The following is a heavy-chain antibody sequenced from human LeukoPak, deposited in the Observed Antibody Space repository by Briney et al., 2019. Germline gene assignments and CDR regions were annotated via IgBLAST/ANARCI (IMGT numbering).Heavy chain of an antibody. CDR1: GFTFSSYG. CDR2: ISYDGSNK. J-gene: IGHJ3*02. V-gene: IGHV3-30*18. Sequence: GGSLRLSCAASGFTFSSYGMHWVRQAPGKRLEWVAVISYDGSNKYYADSVKGRFTISRDNSKNTLYLQMNSLRAEDTAVYYCAKAAADPIVVVPAAELNDAFDIWGQGTMVTVSS. CDR3: AKAAADPIVVVPAAELNDAFDI. D-gene: IGHD2-2*01.